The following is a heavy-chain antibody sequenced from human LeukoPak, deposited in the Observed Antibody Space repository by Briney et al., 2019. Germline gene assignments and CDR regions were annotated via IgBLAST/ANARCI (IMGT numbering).Heavy chain of an antibody. Sequence: ASVKVSCKASRGTFNNYAINWLRQAPGQGLEWMGRIIPIFGSATYAQKFQGTVTITTDESTSTAYMELSSLKSEDTAVYFCAGGHGYPYYFDYWGQGTLVTVSS. D-gene: IGHD5-24*01. CDR2: IIPIFGSA. CDR1: RGTFNNYA. CDR3: AGGHGYPYYFDY. J-gene: IGHJ4*02. V-gene: IGHV1-69*05.